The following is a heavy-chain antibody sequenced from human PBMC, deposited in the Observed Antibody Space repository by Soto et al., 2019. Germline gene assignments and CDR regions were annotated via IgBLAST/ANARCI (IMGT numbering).Heavy chain of an antibody. J-gene: IGHJ6*02. V-gene: IGHV4-39*01. D-gene: IGHD2-2*01. CDR3: AVTISSRAYYGMDV. CDR1: GGSISSSSYY. Sequence: PSETLSLTCTVSGGSISSSSYYWGWIRQPPGKGLEWIGSIYYSGSTYYNPSLKSRVTISVDTSKNQFSLELSSVTAADTAVYYCAVTISSRAYYGMDVWGQGTTVTVSS. CDR2: IYYSGST.